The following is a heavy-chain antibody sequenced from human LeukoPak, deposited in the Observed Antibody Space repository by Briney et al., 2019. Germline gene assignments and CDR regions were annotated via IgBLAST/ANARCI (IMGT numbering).Heavy chain of an antibody. D-gene: IGHD1-26*01. CDR3: ARGEGSGSYYRPFDY. V-gene: IGHV1-2*02. CDR1: GYTFTGYY. CDR2: INPNSGGT. J-gene: IGHJ4*02. Sequence: GAAVKVSCKASGYTFTGYYMHWVRQAPGQGLEWMGWINPNSGGTNYAQKFQGRVTMTRDTSISTAYMELSRLRSDDTAVYYCARGEGSGSYYRPFDYWGQGTLVTVSS.